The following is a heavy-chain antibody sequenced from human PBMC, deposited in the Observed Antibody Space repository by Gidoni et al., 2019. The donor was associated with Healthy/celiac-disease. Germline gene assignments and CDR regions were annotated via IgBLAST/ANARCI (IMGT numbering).Heavy chain of an antibody. D-gene: IGHD2-8*01. J-gene: IGHJ3*02. CDR3: ARVSGGYCTNGVCSPQRAFDI. CDR1: GGSISSGGYS. Sequence: QLQLQESGSGLVKPSQTLSLTCAVSGGSISSGGYSWRWIRQPPGKGLEWIGYIYHSGSTYYNPSLKSRVTISVDRSKNQFSLKLSSVTAADTAVYYCARVSGGYCTNGVCSPQRAFDIWGQGTMVTVSS. CDR2: IYHSGST. V-gene: IGHV4-30-2*01.